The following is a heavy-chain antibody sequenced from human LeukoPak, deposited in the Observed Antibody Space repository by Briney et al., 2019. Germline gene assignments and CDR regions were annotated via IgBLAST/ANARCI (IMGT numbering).Heavy chain of an antibody. CDR3: ARGSLLWFGELLSGAFDI. J-gene: IGHJ3*02. V-gene: IGHV3-20*04. CDR1: GFTFDDYG. D-gene: IGHD3-10*01. CDR2: INWNGGST. Sequence: GGSLRLSCAASGFTFDDYGMSWVRQAPGKGLEWVSGINWNGGSTGYADSVKGRFTISRDNAKNSLYLQMNSLRAEDTALYYCARGSLLWFGELLSGAFDIWGQGTMVTVSS.